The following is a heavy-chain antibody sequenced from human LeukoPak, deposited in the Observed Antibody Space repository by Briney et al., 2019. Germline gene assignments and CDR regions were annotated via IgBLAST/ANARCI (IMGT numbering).Heavy chain of an antibody. V-gene: IGHV4-59*01. CDR1: GGSISTYY. D-gene: IGHD3-10*01. CDR2: IYYSGST. CDR3: ARARGVITMVRGVITPDWFDP. J-gene: IGHJ5*02. Sequence: SETLSLTCTVSGGSISTYYWSWIRQPPGKGLEWIGYIYYSGSTNYNPSLKSRVTISVDTSKNQFSLELSSVTAADTAVYYCARARGVITMVRGVITPDWFDPWGQGTLVTVSS.